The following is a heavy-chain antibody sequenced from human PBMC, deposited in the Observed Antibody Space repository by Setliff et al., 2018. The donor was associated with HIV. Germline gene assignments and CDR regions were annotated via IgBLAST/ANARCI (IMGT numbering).Heavy chain of an antibody. V-gene: IGHV4-61*02. D-gene: IGHD2-21*02. CDR1: GGSISSGSYY. CDR2: IHTSGST. J-gene: IGHJ3*01. CDR3: ARRIAPGWWGGNSGDAFDL. Sequence: PSETLSLTCTVSGGSISSGSYYWSWIRQPAGKGLEWIGRIHTSGSTYYNPSLKSRVTMSVDTSENQFSLKLSSVTAADTAVYYCARRIAPGWWGGNSGDAFDLWGQGTMVTVSS.